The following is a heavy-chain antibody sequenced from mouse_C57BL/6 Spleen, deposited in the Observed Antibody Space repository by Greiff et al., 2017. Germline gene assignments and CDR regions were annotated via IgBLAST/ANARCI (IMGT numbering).Heavy chain of an antibody. J-gene: IGHJ1*03. V-gene: IGHV1-26*01. CDR1: GYTFTDYY. CDR2: INPNNGGT. Sequence: VQLKQSGPELVKPGASVKISCKASGYTFTDYYMNWVKQSHGKSLEWIGDINPNNGGTSYNQKFKGKATLTVDKSSSTAYMELRSLTSEDSAVYYCAGSYYSNYAWYVDVWGTGTTVTVSS. D-gene: IGHD2-5*01. CDR3: AGSYYSNYAWYVDV.